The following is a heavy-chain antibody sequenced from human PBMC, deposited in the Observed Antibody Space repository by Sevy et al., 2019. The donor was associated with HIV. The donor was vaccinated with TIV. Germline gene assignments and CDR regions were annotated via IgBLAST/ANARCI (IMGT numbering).Heavy chain of an antibody. CDR2: ISGSGGST. J-gene: IGHJ6*03. V-gene: IGHV3-23*01. CDR1: GFTFSSYA. Sequence: GGSLRLSCAASGFTFSSYAMRWVRQAPGKGLEWVSAISGSGGSTYYADSVKGRFTISRDNSKNTLYLQMNSLRAEDTAVYYCAKGMVDYYYMDVWGKGTTVTVSS. D-gene: IGHD2-8*01. CDR3: AKGMVDYYYMDV.